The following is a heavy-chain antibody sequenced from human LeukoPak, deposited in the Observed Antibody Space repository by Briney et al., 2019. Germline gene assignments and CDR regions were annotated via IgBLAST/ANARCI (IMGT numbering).Heavy chain of an antibody. CDR2: ISAYNGNT. J-gene: IGHJ4*02. CDR3: ARSGRGTYYYFDL. D-gene: IGHD5-12*01. Sequence: ASVKVSCKASGYTFTTYPMNWVRQAPGQGLEWMGWISAYNGNTNYAQKFLGRVSMTADTATSTAYMELRSLTSDDTAMYYCARSGRGTYYYFDLWGQGTLVTVSS. V-gene: IGHV1-18*01. CDR1: GYTFTTYP.